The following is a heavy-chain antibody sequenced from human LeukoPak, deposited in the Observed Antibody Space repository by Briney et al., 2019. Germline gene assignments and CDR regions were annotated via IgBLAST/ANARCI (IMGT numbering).Heavy chain of an antibody. V-gene: IGHV3-23*01. CDR3: AILKSGY. CDR2: ISVSGGTT. CDR1: GFTFSNYV. Sequence: PGGSLRLSCAASGFTFSNYVMTWVRQAPGKGLDWVSGISVSGGTTYYADSVKGRFTISRDNSKDTLYLQMNSLRVDDTAIYYCAILKSGYWSQGTLVTVSS. J-gene: IGHJ4*02. D-gene: IGHD7-27*01.